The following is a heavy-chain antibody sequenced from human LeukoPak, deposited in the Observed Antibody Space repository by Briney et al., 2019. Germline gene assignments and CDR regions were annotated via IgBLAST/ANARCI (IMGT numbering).Heavy chain of an antibody. CDR1: GFTFSSSA. D-gene: IGHD3-22*01. Sequence: GGSLRLSCAASGFTFSSSAMSWVRQAPGKGLEWVSAISGSGGSTYYADSVKGRFTISRDNSRNTLYLQMNSLRAEDTAVYYCAKDSNYDSSGYYSGPDAFDIWGQGTMVTVSS. V-gene: IGHV3-23*01. CDR3: AKDSNYDSSGYYSGPDAFDI. J-gene: IGHJ3*02. CDR2: ISGSGGST.